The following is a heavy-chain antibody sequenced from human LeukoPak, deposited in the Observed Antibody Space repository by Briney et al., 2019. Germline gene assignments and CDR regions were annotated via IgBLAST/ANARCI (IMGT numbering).Heavy chain of an antibody. D-gene: IGHD5-18*01. CDR1: GFTFSSYA. V-gene: IGHV3-30-3*01. Sequence: PGGSLRLSYAASGFTFSSYAMHWVRQAPGKGLEWVAVISYDGSNKYYADSVKGRFTISRDNSKNTLYLQMNSLRAEDTAVYYCARDGYTAMGNYFDYWGQGTLVTVSS. CDR2: ISYDGSNK. J-gene: IGHJ4*02. CDR3: ARDGYTAMGNYFDY.